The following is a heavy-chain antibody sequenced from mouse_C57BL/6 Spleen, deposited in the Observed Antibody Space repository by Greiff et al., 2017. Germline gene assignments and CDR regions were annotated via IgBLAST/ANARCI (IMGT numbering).Heavy chain of an antibody. CDR2: ISPGGSYT. CDR3: AREAMDY. V-gene: IGHV5-4*01. J-gene: IGHJ4*01. CDR1: GFTFSSYS. Sequence: EVMLLESGAGLVKPGASLKLSCAASGFTFSSYSMSWVRQTPGKRLEWIATISPGGSYTNYQDNVKGRFTISRDNAKNNLYLQMSHLTSEDTAMYYCAREAMDYWGQGTSVTVSA.